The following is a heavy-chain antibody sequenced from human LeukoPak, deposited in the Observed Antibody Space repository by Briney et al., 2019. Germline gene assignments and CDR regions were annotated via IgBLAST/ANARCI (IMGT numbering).Heavy chain of an antibody. D-gene: IGHD1-26*01. CDR1: GFTVSSNY. V-gene: IGHV3-66*01. CDR2: ILSGGTT. Sequence: GGFLRLSCAASGFTVSSNYMSWVRQAPGKGLEWVSVILSGGTTSYAGSVRGRFAISRDNSKNTLYLQMNSLRAEDTAVYYCARAGEGLLAYSFDIWGQGTMVTVSS. CDR3: ARAGEGLLAYSFDI. J-gene: IGHJ3*02.